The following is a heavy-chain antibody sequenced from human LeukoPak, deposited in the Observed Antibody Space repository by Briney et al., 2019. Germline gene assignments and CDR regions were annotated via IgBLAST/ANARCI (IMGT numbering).Heavy chain of an antibody. V-gene: IGHV4-59*01. CDR2: IYYSGST. CDR3: ARAPLNWGSYFDY. Sequence: PSETLSLTCTVSGGSISSYYWSWIRQPPGKGLEWIGYIYYSGSTNYNPSLKSRVTISVDTSKNQFSLKLSSVTAADTAVYYCARAPLNWGSYFDYWGQGTLVTVSS. J-gene: IGHJ4*02. CDR1: GGSISSYY. D-gene: IGHD7-27*01.